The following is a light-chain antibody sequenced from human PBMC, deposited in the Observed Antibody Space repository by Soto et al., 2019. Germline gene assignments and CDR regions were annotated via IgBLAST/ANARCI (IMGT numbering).Light chain of an antibody. J-gene: IGKJ2*01. CDR1: QGISNL. CDR2: AAS. CDR3: LQHNTYPYT. Sequence: DIQMTQSPSSLSASVGDRVTITCRASQGISNLLGWFQHKPGKAPKRLIYAASSLQGGVPSRFRGSGSGTEVHLTITGLQPEDFADYYCLQHNTYPYTFGQGTKLEIK. V-gene: IGKV1-17*01.